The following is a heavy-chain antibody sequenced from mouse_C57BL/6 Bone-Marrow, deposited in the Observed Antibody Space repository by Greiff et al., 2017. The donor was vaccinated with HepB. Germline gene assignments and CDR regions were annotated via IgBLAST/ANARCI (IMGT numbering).Heavy chain of an antibody. CDR1: GYTFTDYN. D-gene: IGHD6-5*01. CDR3: ATYAPFAY. V-gene: IGHV1-22*01. CDR2: INPNNGGT. Sequence: VQLKQSGPELVKPGASVKMSCKASGYTFTDYNMHWVKQSHGKSLEWIGYINPNNGGTSYNQKFKGKATLTVNKSSSTAYMELRTLTSEDSAVYYCATYAPFAYWGQGTLVTVSA. J-gene: IGHJ3*01.